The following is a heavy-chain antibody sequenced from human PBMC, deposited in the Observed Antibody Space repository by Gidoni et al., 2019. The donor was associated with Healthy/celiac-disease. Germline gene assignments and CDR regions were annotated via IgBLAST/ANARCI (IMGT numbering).Heavy chain of an antibody. D-gene: IGHD1-26*01. CDR2: IYYSGST. Sequence: QVQLQESGPGLVKPSETLSLTCTVSGCSISSYYWSWLRQPPGQGLEWICYIYYSGSTNYNPSLNSRVTISVDTSKNQFSLKLSSVTAADTAVYYCARALSGSYYVAHAFDIWGQGTMVTVSS. CDR3: ARALSGSYYVAHAFDI. CDR1: GCSISSYY. V-gene: IGHV4-59*01. J-gene: IGHJ3*02.